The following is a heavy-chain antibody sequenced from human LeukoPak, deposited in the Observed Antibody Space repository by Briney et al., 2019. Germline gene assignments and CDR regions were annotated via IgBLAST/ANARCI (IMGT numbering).Heavy chain of an antibody. CDR2: IYYSGST. Sequence: SETLSLTCTVSGGSISSYYWSWIRQPPGKGLEWIGYIYYSGSTNYNPSLKSRVTISVDTSKNQFSLKLSSVTAADTAVYYCARLSPESYLPYYFDYWGQGTLVTVSS. CDR1: GGSISSYY. D-gene: IGHD1-26*01. CDR3: ARLSPESYLPYYFDY. V-gene: IGHV4-59*08. J-gene: IGHJ4*02.